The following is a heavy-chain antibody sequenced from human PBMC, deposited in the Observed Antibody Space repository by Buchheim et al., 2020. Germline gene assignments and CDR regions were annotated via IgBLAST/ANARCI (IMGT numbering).Heavy chain of an antibody. CDR1: GDSISSRDW. J-gene: IGHJ4*02. V-gene: IGHV4-4*02. Sequence: QVQLQESGPGLVKTSGTLSLTCAVSGDSISSRDWWSWVRQPPGKGLEWIGEIYHGGGPNYNPSLKSRVTISVDPSRNQFPPKLSSVTAADTAVYYCARNGPYNLDNWGQGT. D-gene: IGHD1-14*01. CDR3: ARNGPYNLDN. CDR2: IYHGGGP.